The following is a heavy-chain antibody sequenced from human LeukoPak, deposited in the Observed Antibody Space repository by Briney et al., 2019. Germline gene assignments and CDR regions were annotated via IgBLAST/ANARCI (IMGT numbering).Heavy chain of an antibody. CDR3: ARAYSSSWYFNWFDP. D-gene: IGHD6-13*01. CDR1: GFSISSGYY. CDR2: IYHSGST. J-gene: IGHJ5*02. V-gene: IGHV4-38-2*02. Sequence: SETLSLTCSVSGFSISSGYYWGWIRQPPGKGLEWIGSIYHSGSTSYNPSLQSRVTMSVDTSKNQFSLKVYSVTAADTAVYYCARAYSSSWYFNWFDPWGQGTLVTVSS.